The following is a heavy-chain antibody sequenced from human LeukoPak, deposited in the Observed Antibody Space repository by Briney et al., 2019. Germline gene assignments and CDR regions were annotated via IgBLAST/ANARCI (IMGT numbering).Heavy chain of an antibody. Sequence: PSETLSLTCSVSGGSIGGYKWAWIRQPAGKGLEWLGYIYTSGSTNYNPSLKSRVTISVDTSKNQFSLKLSSVTAADTAVYYCARWRRNITPSWYSYYYYYGMDVWGQGTTVTVSS. CDR1: GGSIGGYK. CDR2: IYTSGST. J-gene: IGHJ6*02. CDR3: ARWRRNITPSWYSYYYYYGMDV. D-gene: IGHD6-13*01. V-gene: IGHV4-4*09.